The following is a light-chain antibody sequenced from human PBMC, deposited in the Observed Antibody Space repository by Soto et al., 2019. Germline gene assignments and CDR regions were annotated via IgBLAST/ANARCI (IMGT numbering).Light chain of an antibody. CDR2: GAS. Sequence: EIVLTQSPGTLSLSPGERATLSCRASHSVSSSYLAWYQQKPGQAPRLLIYGASSRATGIPDRFSGSGSGTDFTLTISRLEPEDFAVYYCQQYGSSPPITFGGGTKVDNK. CDR3: QQYGSSPPIT. J-gene: IGKJ4*01. V-gene: IGKV3-20*01. CDR1: HSVSSSY.